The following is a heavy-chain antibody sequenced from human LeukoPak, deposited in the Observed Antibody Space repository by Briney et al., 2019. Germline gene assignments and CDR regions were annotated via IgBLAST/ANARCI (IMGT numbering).Heavy chain of an antibody. Sequence: SETLSLTCTVSADSIRSFASYYWSWIRQPPGKGLEWIGSLYHSGSTDYNPSLGGRATMSLAMSKNQPSLKLNSVTAADTAVYYCTTTPHWLAFDYWGQGALVTVSS. CDR2: LYHSGST. CDR3: TTTPHWLAFDY. CDR1: ADSIRSFASYY. D-gene: IGHD6-19*01. J-gene: IGHJ4*02. V-gene: IGHV4-61*01.